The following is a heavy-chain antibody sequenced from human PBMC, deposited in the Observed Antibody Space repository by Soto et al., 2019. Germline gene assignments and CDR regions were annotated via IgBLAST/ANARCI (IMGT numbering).Heavy chain of an antibody. D-gene: IGHD3-3*01. J-gene: IGHJ6*03. Sequence: SETLSLTCTVSGGSISSGDYYWSWIRQPPGKGLEWIGYIYYSGSTYYNPSLKSRVTISVDTSKNQFSLKLSSVTAADTAVYYCARVGDFWSGYHWDYMDVWGKGTKVTVSS. V-gene: IGHV4-30-4*01. CDR1: GGSISSGDYY. CDR3: ARVGDFWSGYHWDYMDV. CDR2: IYYSGST.